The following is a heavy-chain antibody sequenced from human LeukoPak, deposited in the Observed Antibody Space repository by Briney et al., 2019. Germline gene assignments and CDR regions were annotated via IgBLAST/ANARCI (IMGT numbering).Heavy chain of an antibody. D-gene: IGHD6-6*01. CDR2: ISSSSTI. CDR1: GFTFSSYS. J-gene: IGHJ4*02. CDR3: AREQLADY. V-gene: IGHV3-48*01. Sequence: TGGSLRLSCAASGFTFSSYSMNWVRQAPGKGLEWVSYISSSSTIYYADSVKGRFTISRDNAKNSLYLQMNSLRAEDTAVYYCAREQLADYWGQGTLVTVSS.